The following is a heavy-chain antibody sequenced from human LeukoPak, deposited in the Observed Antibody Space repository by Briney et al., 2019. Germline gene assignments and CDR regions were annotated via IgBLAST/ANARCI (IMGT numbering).Heavy chain of an antibody. CDR2: IYHSGST. D-gene: IGHD3-22*01. J-gene: IGHJ4*02. Sequence: SETLSLTCAVSGGSISSGGYSWSWIRQPPGKGLEWIGYIYHSGSTYYNPSLKSRVTISVDRSKNQFSLKLSSVTAADTAVYYCARSSLTMIVVSYFDYWGQGTLVTVSS. V-gene: IGHV4-30-2*01. CDR3: ARSSLTMIVVSYFDY. CDR1: GGSISSGGYS.